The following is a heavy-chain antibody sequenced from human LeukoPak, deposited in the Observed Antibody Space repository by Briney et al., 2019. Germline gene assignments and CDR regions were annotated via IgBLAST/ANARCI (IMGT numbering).Heavy chain of an antibody. CDR3: ARGGRYCSSTSCYRGWFDP. J-gene: IGHJ5*02. D-gene: IGHD2-2*01. CDR1: GYSISSGYY. V-gene: IGHV4-38-2*01. Sequence: PSETLSLTCAVSGYSISSGYYWGWIRQPPGKGLEWIGSIYHSGSTYYNPSLKSRVTISVDTSKNQFSLKLSSVTAADTAVYYCARGGRYCSSTSCYRGWFDPWGQGTLVTVSS. CDR2: IYHSGST.